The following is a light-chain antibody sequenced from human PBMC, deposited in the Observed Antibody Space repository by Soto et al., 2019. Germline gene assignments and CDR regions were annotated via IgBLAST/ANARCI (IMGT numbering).Light chain of an antibody. Sequence: QSALTQPASVSGSPGQSITISCTGTSSDIGAYKHVSWYQQHPGKAPKLMIYEVSNRPSGVSNRFSGSKSGNTASLTISGLQAEDEADYYCSSYTTSSTQVFGSGTKATVL. CDR2: EVS. J-gene: IGLJ1*01. CDR3: SSYTTSSTQV. V-gene: IGLV2-14*01. CDR1: SSDIGAYKH.